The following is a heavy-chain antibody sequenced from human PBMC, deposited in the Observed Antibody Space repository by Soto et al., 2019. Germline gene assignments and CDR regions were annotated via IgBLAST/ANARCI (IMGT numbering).Heavy chain of an antibody. J-gene: IGHJ4*02. V-gene: IGHV1-69*02. D-gene: IGHD4-17*01. Sequence: QVQLVQSGAEVKKTGSSVKVSCKASGGTFSSYTISWVRQAPGQGLEWMGRIIPMFGIANYAQKFQGRATITADKSTSTAYMELSSLRSEDTAVYYCAGGYGDSHDYWGQGTLVTVSS. CDR3: AGGYGDSHDY. CDR2: IIPMFGIA. CDR1: GGTFSSYT.